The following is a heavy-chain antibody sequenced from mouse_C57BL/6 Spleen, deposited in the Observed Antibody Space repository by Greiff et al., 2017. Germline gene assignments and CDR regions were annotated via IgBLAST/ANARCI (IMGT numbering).Heavy chain of an antibody. D-gene: IGHD1-1*01. CDR3: ARGGGRGRSPYWYFDV. V-gene: IGHV5-9*01. Sequence: EVHLVESGGGLVKPGGSLKLSCVASGFTFSSYTMSWVRQTPEKRLEWVATISGGGGNTYYPDNVKGRFTISRDNAKTTLYQQMSRLRSEDTALYSCARGGGRGRSPYWYFDVWGTGTTVTVSS. CDR1: GFTFSSYT. J-gene: IGHJ1*03. CDR2: ISGGGGNT.